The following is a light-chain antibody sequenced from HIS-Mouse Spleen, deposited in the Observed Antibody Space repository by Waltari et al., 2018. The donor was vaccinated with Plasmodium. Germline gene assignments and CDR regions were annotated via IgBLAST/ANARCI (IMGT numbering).Light chain of an antibody. CDR1: ALPKKY. V-gene: IGLV3-10*01. J-gene: IGLJ3*02. Sequence: SYELTQPPSVSVSPGQTARITCSGDALPKKYAYWYQQKSGQAPVLVNYEESKRPSGIPERFSGASSGTIATLTSSGAQVEDEADYYCYSTDSSGNHRVFGGGTKLTVL. CDR2: EES. CDR3: YSTDSSGNHRV.